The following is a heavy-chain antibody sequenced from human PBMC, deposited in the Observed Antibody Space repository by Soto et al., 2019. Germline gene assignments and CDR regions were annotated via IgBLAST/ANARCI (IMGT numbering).Heavy chain of an antibody. Sequence: LRLSCAASGFNVGAFAVNWVRQAPGKGLEWVSGISVSDAFIYYADSVRGRFSISRDASENILYLQMNSLRVDDTALYYCTRETVAGITGLDYWGPGTLVTVS. CDR3: TRETVAGITGLDY. V-gene: IGHV3-23*01. D-gene: IGHD1-20*01. CDR1: GFNVGAFA. CDR2: ISVSDAFI. J-gene: IGHJ4*02.